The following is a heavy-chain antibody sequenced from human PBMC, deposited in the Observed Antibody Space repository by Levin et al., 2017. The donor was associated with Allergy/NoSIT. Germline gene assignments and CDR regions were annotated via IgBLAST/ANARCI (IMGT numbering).Heavy chain of an antibody. CDR3: ARVGYDSAYYFDY. V-gene: IGHV1-2*02. D-gene: IGHD2-2*01. Sequence: ASVKVSCKASGYTFTGYYMHWVRQAPGQGLEWMGWINPNSGGTNYAQKFQGRVTMTRDTSISTAYMELSRLRSDDTAVYYCARVGYDSAYYFDYWGQGTLVTVSS. J-gene: IGHJ4*02. CDR2: INPNSGGT. CDR1: GYTFTGYY.